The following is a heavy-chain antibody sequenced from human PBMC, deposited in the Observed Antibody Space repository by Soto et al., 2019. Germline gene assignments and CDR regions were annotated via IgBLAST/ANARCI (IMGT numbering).Heavy chain of an antibody. V-gene: IGHV3-11*01. J-gene: IGHJ5*02. CDR3: ARVLRAVGMASRFAP. CDR1: GFTFGDYY. D-gene: IGHD6-13*01. Sequence: VQLVESGGGLVKPGGSLRLSCAASGFTFGDYYMTWIRQAPGKGLEWVSFIGNRGTGIYYADSVKGRFTIFRDNAKNPLYLKKNSLRAEDTPMYYWARVLRAVGMASRFAPGGQGPLVTVSS. CDR2: IGNRGTGI.